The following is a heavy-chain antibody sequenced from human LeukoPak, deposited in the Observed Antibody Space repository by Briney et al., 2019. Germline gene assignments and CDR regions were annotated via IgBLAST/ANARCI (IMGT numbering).Heavy chain of an antibody. CDR1: GFTFSSYG. J-gene: IGHJ5*02. V-gene: IGHV3-30*02. CDR2: IRYDGSNK. Sequence: GGSLRLSCAASGFTFSSYGMHWVRQAPGKGLEWVAFIRYDGSNKYYADSVKGRFTISRDNSKNTLYLQMNSLRAEDTAVYYCARDHEEDIVVARFDPWGQGTLVTVSS. D-gene: IGHD2-2*01. CDR3: ARDHEEDIVVARFDP.